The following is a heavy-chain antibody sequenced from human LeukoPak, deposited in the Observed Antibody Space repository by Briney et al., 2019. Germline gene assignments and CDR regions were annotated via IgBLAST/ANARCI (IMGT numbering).Heavy chain of an antibody. CDR2: IIPILGIA. D-gene: IGHD3-22*01. Sequence: SVKVSCKASGGTFSSYAISWVRQAPGQGLEWMGRIIPILGIANYAQKFQGRVTITADKSTSTAYMELSSLRSEDTAVYYCARVGSSGGAFDIWGQGTMVTVSS. J-gene: IGHJ3*02. V-gene: IGHV1-69*04. CDR1: GGTFSSYA. CDR3: ARVGSSGGAFDI.